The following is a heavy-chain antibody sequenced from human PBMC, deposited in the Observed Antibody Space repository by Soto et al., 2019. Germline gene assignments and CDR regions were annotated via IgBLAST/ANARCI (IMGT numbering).Heavy chain of an antibody. CDR2: TRNKANSHTT. D-gene: IGHD4-17*01. Sequence: GGSLRLSCAASGFTFSDHYMDWVRQAPGKGLEWVGRTRNKANSHTTEYAASVKGRFTISRDDSKNSLYLQMNSLKIEDTAVYYCARATTVTDYWGQGTLVTVSS. CDR3: ARATTVTDY. J-gene: IGHJ4*02. V-gene: IGHV3-72*01. CDR1: GFTFSDHY.